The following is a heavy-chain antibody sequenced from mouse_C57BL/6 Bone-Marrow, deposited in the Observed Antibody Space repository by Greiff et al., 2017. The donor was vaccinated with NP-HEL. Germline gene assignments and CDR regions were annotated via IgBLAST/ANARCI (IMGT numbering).Heavy chain of an antibody. J-gene: IGHJ3*01. CDR3: ARERYSRAWFAY. CDR2: INPSNGGT. D-gene: IGHD2-5*01. V-gene: IGHV1-53*01. CDR1: GYTFTSYW. Sequence: QVQLQQPGTELVKPGASVKLSCKASGYTFTSYWMHWVKQRPGQGLEWIGNINPSNGGTNYNEKFKSKATLTVDTSSSTAYMQLSSLTSEDSAVYYCARERYSRAWFAYWGQGTLVTVSA.